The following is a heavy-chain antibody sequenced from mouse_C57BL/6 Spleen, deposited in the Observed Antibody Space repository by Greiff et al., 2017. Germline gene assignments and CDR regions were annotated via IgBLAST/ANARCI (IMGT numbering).Heavy chain of an antibody. CDR1: GYTFTSYW. V-gene: IGHV1-64*01. CDR3: ARLNTTVGATRLYAMDY. Sequence: QVQLQQSGAELVKPGASVKLSCKASGYTFTSYWMHWVKQRPGQGLEWIGMIHPNSGSTNYNEKFKSKATQTVDKSSSSTYMQLSSLTSEDSAVYYCARLNTTVGATRLYAMDYWGQGTSVTVSS. CDR2: IHPNSGST. D-gene: IGHD1-1*01. J-gene: IGHJ4*01.